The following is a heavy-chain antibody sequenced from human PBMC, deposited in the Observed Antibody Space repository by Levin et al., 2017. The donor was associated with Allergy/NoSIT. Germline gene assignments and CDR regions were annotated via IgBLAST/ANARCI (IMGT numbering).Heavy chain of an antibody. CDR1: GYTFNHYG. V-gene: IGHV1-18*01. CDR3: ARGQGGYESFDY. Sequence: ASVKVSCKTSGYTFNHYGIDWVRQAPGQGLEWVGWISTDNGHADYAQKVQGRVTMSTDRPTTTAYLELKSLRSDDTAVYYCARGQGGYESFDYWGQGTLITVSS. CDR2: ISTDNGHA. J-gene: IGHJ4*02. D-gene: IGHD5-12*01.